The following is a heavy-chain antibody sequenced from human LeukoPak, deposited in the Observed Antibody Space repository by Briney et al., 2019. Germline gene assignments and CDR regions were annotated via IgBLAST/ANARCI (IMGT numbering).Heavy chain of an antibody. Sequence: PSETLSLTCTVSGGSISSSSYYWGWIRQPPGKGLEWIGSIYYSGSTYYNPSLKSRVTISVDTSKNQFPLKLSSVTAADTAVYYCARDRNDYGDYGGIGYWGQGTLVTVSS. CDR2: IYYSGST. V-gene: IGHV4-39*06. CDR3: ARDRNDYGDYGGIGY. CDR1: GGSISSSSYY. D-gene: IGHD4-17*01. J-gene: IGHJ4*02.